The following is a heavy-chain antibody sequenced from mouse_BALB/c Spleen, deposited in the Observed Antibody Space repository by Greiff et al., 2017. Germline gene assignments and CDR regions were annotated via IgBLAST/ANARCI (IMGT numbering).Heavy chain of an antibody. J-gene: IGHJ2*01. Sequence: ESGPGLVKPSQSLSLTCTVTGYSITSDYAWNWIRQFPGNKLEWMGYISYSGSTSYNPSLKSRISITRDTSKNQFFLQLNSVTTEDTATYYCAREGTGSFDYWGQGTTLTVSS. CDR1: GYSITSDYA. CDR3: AREGTGSFDY. V-gene: IGHV3-2*02. CDR2: ISYSGST. D-gene: IGHD4-1*01.